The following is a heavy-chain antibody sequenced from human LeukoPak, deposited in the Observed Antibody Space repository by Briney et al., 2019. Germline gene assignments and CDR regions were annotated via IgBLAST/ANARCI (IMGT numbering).Heavy chain of an antibody. CDR3: ARDSALYSSGWLFDY. V-gene: IGHV4-61*02. CDR2: IYTRGST. J-gene: IGHJ4*02. D-gene: IGHD6-19*01. Sequence: PSETLSLTCTVSGGSISSGSYYWSWIRQPAGKGLEWIGRIYTRGSTNYNPSLKSRVTISVDTSKNQFSLKLSSVTAADTAVYYCARDSALYSSGWLFDYWGQGTLVTVSS. CDR1: GGSISSGSYY.